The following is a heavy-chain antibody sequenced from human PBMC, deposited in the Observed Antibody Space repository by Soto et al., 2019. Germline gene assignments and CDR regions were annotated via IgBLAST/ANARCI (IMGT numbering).Heavy chain of an antibody. CDR2: INHSGST. Sequence: PSETLSLTCAVYGGSFSGYYWSWIRQPPGKGLEWIGEINHSGSTNYNPSLKSRVTISVDTSKNQFSLKLSSVTAADTAVYYCARAQSSYCSSTSCYRLDPWGQGTLVTVSS. J-gene: IGHJ5*02. CDR1: GGSFSGYY. D-gene: IGHD2-2*01. V-gene: IGHV4-34*01. CDR3: ARAQSSYCSSTSCYRLDP.